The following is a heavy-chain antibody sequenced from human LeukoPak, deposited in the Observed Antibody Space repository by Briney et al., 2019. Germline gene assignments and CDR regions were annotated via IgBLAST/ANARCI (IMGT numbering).Heavy chain of an antibody. V-gene: IGHV4-34*01. J-gene: IGHJ4*02. CDR2: INHSGST. D-gene: IGHD2-2*01. CDR3: ARAPGPAARYYFDY. CDR1: GGSFSGYY. Sequence: PSETLSLTCAVYGGSFSGYYWSWIRQPPGKGLEWIGEINHSGSTNYNPSLKSRVTISVDTSKNQFSLKLSSVTAADTAVCYCARAPGPAARYYFDYWGRGTLVTVSS.